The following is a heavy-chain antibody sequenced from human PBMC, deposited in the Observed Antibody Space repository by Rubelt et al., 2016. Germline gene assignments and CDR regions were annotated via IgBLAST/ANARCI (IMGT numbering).Heavy chain of an antibody. J-gene: IGHJ5*02. Sequence: QVQLQQWGAGLLKPSETLSLTCAVYGGSFSGYYWSWIRQPPGKGLAWIGEINNSGSTNYNPSLKSRVTISVDTSKNQFPLKLSSVTAADTAIYYCASQPGNANNWYWFDHWGQGTLVTVSS. D-gene: IGHD1-1*01. CDR1: GGSFSGYY. CDR3: ASQPGNANNWYWFDH. V-gene: IGHV4-34*01. CDR2: INNSGST.